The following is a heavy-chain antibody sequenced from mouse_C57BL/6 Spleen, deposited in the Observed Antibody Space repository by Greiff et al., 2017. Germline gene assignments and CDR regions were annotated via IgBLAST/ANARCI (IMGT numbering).Heavy chain of an antibody. CDR2: INYDGSST. CDR3: ARFWPYYFDY. CDR1: GFTFSDYY. J-gene: IGHJ2*01. Sequence: EVKLVESEGGLVQPGSSMKLSCTASGFTFSDYYMACVRQVPEKGLEWVANINYDGSSTYYLDSLKSRFIISRANAKNILYLQMSSLKSEDTATYYCARFWPYYFDYWGQGTTLTVSS. V-gene: IGHV5-16*01.